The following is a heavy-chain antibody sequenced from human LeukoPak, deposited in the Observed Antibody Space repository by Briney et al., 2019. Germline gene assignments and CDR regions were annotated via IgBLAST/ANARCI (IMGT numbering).Heavy chain of an antibody. CDR3: AMAVIGSGWTLDY. Sequence: PGRSLRLSCAASGFTPIRYAMGAVRQTPGERLEWVSSISGSGGRTSYAASVQGRFTISRDNSKNTLYLELNSLRAEDAAVYFCAMAVIGSGWTLDYWGQGTLVTVSS. V-gene: IGHV3-23*01. CDR2: ISGSGGRT. J-gene: IGHJ4*02. D-gene: IGHD6-19*01. CDR1: GFTPIRYA.